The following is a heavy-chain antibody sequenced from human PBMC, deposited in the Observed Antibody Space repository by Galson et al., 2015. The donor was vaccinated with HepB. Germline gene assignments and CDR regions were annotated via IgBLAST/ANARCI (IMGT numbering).Heavy chain of an antibody. J-gene: IGHJ6*02. CDR1: GGSFSGYY. CDR3: ASSPGRMDV. Sequence: ETLSLTCAVYGGSFSGYYWSWIRQPPGKGLEWIGEINHSGSTNYNPSLKSRVAISVDTSKNQFSLKLSSVTAADTAVYYCASSPGRMDVWGQGTTVTVSS. V-gene: IGHV4-34*01. CDR2: INHSGST.